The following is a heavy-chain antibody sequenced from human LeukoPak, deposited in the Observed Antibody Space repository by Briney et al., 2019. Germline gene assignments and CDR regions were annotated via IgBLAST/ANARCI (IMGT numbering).Heavy chain of an antibody. V-gene: IGHV4-4*07. CDR1: GDYISNNY. J-gene: IGHJ4*02. CDR3: ARDFDY. Sequence: SETLSLTCTVSGDYISNNYWSWIRQPAGQGLEWIGRIYSSGSTNYNPSLKSRVTMSVDTSKNQFSLKMGSVTAADTAMYYCARDFDYWGQGILVTVSS. CDR2: IYSSGST.